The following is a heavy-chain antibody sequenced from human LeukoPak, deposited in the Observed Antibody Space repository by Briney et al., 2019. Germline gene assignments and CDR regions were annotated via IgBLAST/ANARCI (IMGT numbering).Heavy chain of an antibody. J-gene: IGHJ5*02. D-gene: IGHD6-19*01. Sequence: PSETLSLTCAVYGGSFSGYYWSWIRQPPGKGLEWIGEINHSGSTNYNSSLKSRVTISVDTSKNQFSLKLSSVTAAGTAVYYCASTASIAVAGTAWGQGTLVTVSS. CDR3: ASTASIAVAGTA. CDR2: INHSGST. V-gene: IGHV4-34*01. CDR1: GGSFSGYY.